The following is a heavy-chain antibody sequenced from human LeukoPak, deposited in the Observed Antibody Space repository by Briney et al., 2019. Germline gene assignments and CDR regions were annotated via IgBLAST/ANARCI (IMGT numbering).Heavy chain of an antibody. J-gene: IGHJ1*01. CDR2: IIPIFGTA. V-gene: IGHV1-69*01. CDR3: ARDHCSSTSCYLYFQH. D-gene: IGHD2-2*01. CDR1: GGTFSSYA. Sequence: SVKVSCKASGGTFSSYAISWVRQAPGQGLEWMGGIIPIFGTANYEQKLQGRVTITADESTSTASMELSSLRSEDTAVYYCARDHCSSTSCYLYFQHWGQGTLVTVSS.